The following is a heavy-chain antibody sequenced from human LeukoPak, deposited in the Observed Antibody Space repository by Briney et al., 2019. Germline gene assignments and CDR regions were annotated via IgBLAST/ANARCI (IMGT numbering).Heavy chain of an antibody. V-gene: IGHV1-69*06. J-gene: IGHJ5*02. CDR2: IIPIFGTA. CDR3: ARENRNDILAGYYFAGKNWFDP. D-gene: IGHD3-9*01. Sequence: ASVKVSCKASGYTFTGYYMHWVRQAPGQGLEWMGGIIPIFGTANYAQKFQGRVTITADKSTSTAYMELSSLRSEDTAVYYCARENRNDILAGYYFAGKNWFDPWGQGTLVTVSS. CDR1: GYTFTGYY.